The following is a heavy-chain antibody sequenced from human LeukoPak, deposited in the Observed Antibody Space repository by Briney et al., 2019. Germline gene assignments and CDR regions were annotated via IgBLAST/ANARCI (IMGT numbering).Heavy chain of an antibody. V-gene: IGHV4-59*01. CDR2: IYYRGTT. CDR3: TRFDTVGYYYGFDL. CDR1: GGSISSYY. D-gene: IGHD3-22*01. J-gene: IGHJ3*01. Sequence: SETLSLTCSVSGGSISSYYWSWIRQPPGKGREYRRYIYYRGTTTYNPSLKKRATISLDTSNSQFSLKLSSVTAADTAVYYCTRFDTVGYYYGFDLWGQGTMVTVSS.